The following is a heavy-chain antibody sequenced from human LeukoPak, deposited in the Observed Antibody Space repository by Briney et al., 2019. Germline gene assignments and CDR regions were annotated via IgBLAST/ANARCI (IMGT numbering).Heavy chain of an antibody. J-gene: IGHJ6*02. V-gene: IGHV3-23*01. CDR1: GFTFNNYA. Sequence: GGSLRLSCAASGFTFNNYAMSWVRQAPGKGLEWVSGISSGGDETHYADSVKGRFIISRDNVRNTLHLQMSSLRAEDTAVYYCAKRERWLIGLYYYYGFDVWGQGTTVTVSS. D-gene: IGHD6-19*01. CDR2: ISSGGDET. CDR3: AKRERWLIGLYYYYGFDV.